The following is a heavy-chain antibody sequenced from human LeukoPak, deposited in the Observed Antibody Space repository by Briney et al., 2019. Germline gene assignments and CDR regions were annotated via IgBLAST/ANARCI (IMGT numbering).Heavy chain of an antibody. CDR2: IYPGDSDT. V-gene: IGHV5-51*01. J-gene: IGHJ3*02. CDR1: GYNFATYW. D-gene: IGHD2-2*01. Sequence: SGESLKISCQGSGYNFATYWIGWVRQMPGKGLEWMGIIYPGDSDTRYSPSFQGQVTISADKSISTAYLQWSSLKASDTAMYYCASQGGLGYCSSTSCYGIWGQGTMVTVSS. CDR3: ASQGGLGYCSSTSCYGI.